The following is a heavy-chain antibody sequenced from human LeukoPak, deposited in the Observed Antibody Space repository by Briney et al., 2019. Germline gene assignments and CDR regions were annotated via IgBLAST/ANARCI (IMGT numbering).Heavy chain of an antibody. J-gene: IGHJ4*02. Sequence: GGSLRLSCAASGFTVSSNYMSWVRQAPGKGLEWVSVIYSGGSTYYADSVKGRFTISGDNSKNTLYLQMSSLRAEDTAVYYCARDAYSSGWYSDYWGQGTLVTVSS. CDR3: ARDAYSSGWYSDY. CDR1: GFTVSSNY. D-gene: IGHD6-19*01. V-gene: IGHV3-53*01. CDR2: IYSGGST.